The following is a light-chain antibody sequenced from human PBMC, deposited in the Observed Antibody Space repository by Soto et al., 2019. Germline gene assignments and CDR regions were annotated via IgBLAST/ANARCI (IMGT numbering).Light chain of an antibody. CDR3: QEYNSFPLT. V-gene: IGKV1-5*01. CDR1: QSIYKW. J-gene: IGKJ4*01. Sequence: DIQMTQSPSTLSASIGDTVTISCRASQSIYKWLAWYQQKPQKAPKVLIFEAAGLESGVSSRFRGSGSGTEFTLTISGLPPDDLATYYCQEYNSFPLTIGGGTTVEL. CDR2: EAA.